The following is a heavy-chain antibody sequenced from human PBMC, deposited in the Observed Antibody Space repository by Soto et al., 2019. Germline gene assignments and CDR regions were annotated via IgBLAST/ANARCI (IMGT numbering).Heavy chain of an antibody. V-gene: IGHV3-48*02. J-gene: IGHJ4*02. CDR2: ISRSDSDT. Sequence: EVQLVESGGDVVQPGGSLRLSCAASGFTFSGHGMNWVRQAPGKGLEWVSHISRSDSDTAYAESVEGRFTISRDNVKNSLFLQMNSLRDDDTAVYYCVRDVGQGGYGKSLYWGQGTLVTVSS. CDR1: GFTFSGHG. D-gene: IGHD5-12*01. CDR3: VRDVGQGGYGKSLY.